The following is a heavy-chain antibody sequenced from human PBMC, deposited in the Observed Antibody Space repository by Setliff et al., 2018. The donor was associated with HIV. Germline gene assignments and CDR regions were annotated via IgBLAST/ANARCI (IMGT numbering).Heavy chain of an antibody. V-gene: IGHV1-69*05. J-gene: IGHJ3*02. D-gene: IGHD6-13*01. Sequence: SVKVSCKVSGDTFNNYGLNWVRQAPGQGLEWMGGIIPIFKSADYAQKFQGRVTITTDESTSTAYMDLSSLKSEDTAIYYCARDTGQQLVGFDIWGQGTMVTVSS. CDR2: IIPIFKSA. CDR1: GDTFNNYG. CDR3: ARDTGQQLVGFDI.